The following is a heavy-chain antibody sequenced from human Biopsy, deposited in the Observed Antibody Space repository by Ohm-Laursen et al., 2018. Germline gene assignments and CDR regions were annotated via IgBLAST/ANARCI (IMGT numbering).Heavy chain of an antibody. CDR3: ATGIRTGWYYFDS. CDR1: GDTLTDLS. CDR2: FAPEDGAT. Sequence: ASVKVSCNVSGDTLTDLSMHWLRQAPGEGLGWLGGFAPEDGATFYAHKFQGRVTVTEDTSTDTAYMELNSLRSEDTAVYYCATGIRTGWYYFDSWGQGTLVTVSS. J-gene: IGHJ4*02. V-gene: IGHV1-24*01. D-gene: IGHD6-19*01.